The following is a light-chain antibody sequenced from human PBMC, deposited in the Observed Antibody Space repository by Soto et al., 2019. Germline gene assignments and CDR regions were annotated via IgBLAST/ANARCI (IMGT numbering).Light chain of an antibody. CDR3: QQYNSSWT. CDR2: GAS. V-gene: IGKV3-20*01. J-gene: IGKJ1*01. Sequence: EIVFTQTPRTLSLFPGGRATLSCRASRSVGTFLAWYQQKPGQAPRLLIYGASSRATVIPDRFSGSGSGTDFTLIISRLQPDDFATYYRQQYNSSWTFGQGTKV. CDR1: RSVGTF.